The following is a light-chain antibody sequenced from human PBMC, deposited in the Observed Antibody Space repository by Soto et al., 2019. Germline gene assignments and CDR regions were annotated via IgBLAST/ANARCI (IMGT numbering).Light chain of an antibody. CDR3: SSYTSSSTPLYV. V-gene: IGLV2-14*01. Sequence: QSVLTQPASVSGSPGQSITISCTGTSSDVGGYNYVSWYQQHPGKAPKLMIYDVTNRPSGVSNRFSGSKSGNTASLTISGLQAEDEADYYCSSYTSSSTPLYVVRTRTKVTVL. CDR1: SSDVGGYNY. J-gene: IGLJ1*01. CDR2: DVT.